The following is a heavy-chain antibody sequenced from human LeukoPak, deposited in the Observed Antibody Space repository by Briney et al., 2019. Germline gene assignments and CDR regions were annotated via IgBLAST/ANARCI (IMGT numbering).Heavy chain of an antibody. J-gene: IGHJ4*02. Sequence: GGSLRLSCAASGITFTIAGMHWVRQVPGKGLEWVAVIWYDGSNKYYADSVKGRFTISRDNSKNTLYLQMNSLRAEDTAVYYCARDRWEPYFDYWGQGTLVTVSS. CDR1: GITFTIAG. CDR3: ARDRWEPYFDY. V-gene: IGHV3-33*08. CDR2: IWYDGSNK. D-gene: IGHD1-26*01.